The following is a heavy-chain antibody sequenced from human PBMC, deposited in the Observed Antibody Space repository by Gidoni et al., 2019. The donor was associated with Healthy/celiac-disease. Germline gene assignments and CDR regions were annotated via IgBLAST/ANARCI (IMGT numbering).Heavy chain of an antibody. CDR1: GFPFRSYA. CDR2: MSGSGGST. D-gene: IGHD1-26*01. CDR3: EKRPGVGATSCFDY. J-gene: IGHJ4*02. Sequence: EVQLLASGGGLVQPGGSLRLSCAASGFPFRSYARSWVRRAPGRGLEWVSGMSGSGGSTYYADSVKGRFTIYRDNSKNTMYLQMNSLRAEDTAVYYCEKRPGVGATSCFDYWGQGTLVTVSS. V-gene: IGHV3-23*01.